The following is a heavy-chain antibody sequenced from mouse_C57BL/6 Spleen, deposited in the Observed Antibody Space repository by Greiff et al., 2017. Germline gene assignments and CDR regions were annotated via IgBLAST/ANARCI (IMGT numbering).Heavy chain of an antibody. V-gene: IGHV14-1*01. D-gene: IGHD2-4*01. J-gene: IGHJ2*01. CDR2: IDPEDGDT. Sequence: VQLQQSGAELVRPGASVKLSCTASGFNIKDYYMHWVKQRPEQGLEWIGRIDPEDGDTEYAPKFQGKATMTADPSSNTAYLQLSSLTSEDTAVCYCARRRGYDYDGGYYCDYWGQGTTLTVSS. CDR3: ARRRGYDYDGGYYCDY. CDR1: GFNIKDYY.